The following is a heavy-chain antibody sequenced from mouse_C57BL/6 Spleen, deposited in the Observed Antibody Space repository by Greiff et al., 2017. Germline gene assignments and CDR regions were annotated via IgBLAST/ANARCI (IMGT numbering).Heavy chain of an antibody. J-gene: IGHJ3*01. CDR2: ISNLAYSI. V-gene: IGHV5-15*01. CDR3: ARLYGSSLPWFAY. CDR1: GFTFSDYG. D-gene: IGHD1-1*01. Sequence: EVQVVESGGGLVQPGGSLKLSCAASGFTFSDYGMAWVRQAPRKGPEWVAFISNLAYSIYYADTVTGRFTISRENAKNTLYLEMSSLRSEDTAMYYCARLYGSSLPWFAYWGQGTLVTVSA.